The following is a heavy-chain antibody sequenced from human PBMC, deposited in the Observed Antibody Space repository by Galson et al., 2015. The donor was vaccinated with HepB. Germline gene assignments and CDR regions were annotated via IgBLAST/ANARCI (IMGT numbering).Heavy chain of an antibody. V-gene: IGHV1-46*01. J-gene: IGHJ3*02. CDR1: GYTFTSYY. D-gene: IGHD3-22*01. CDR2: INPSGGST. Sequence: SVKVSCKASGYTFTSYYMHWVRQAPGQGLEWMGIINPSGGSTSYAQKFQGRVTMTRDTSTSTVYMELSSLRSEDTAVYYCARGSMIVVVISPGAFDIWGQGTMVTVSS. CDR3: ARGSMIVVVISPGAFDI.